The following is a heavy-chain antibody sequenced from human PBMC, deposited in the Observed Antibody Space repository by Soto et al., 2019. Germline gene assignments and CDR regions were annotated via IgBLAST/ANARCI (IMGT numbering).Heavy chain of an antibody. CDR3: ARQGIGARKYHYNDLDV. CDR2: ISYDESSK. V-gene: IGHV3-30-3*01. Sequence: QVQLVESGGGVVQPGRSLRLSCVASGFTFSDYVMHWVRQAPGKGLEWVTLISYDESSKYFADSVKGRFSISRDNPKNTLYLEINSLRPEDTAVYFCARQGIGARKYHYNDLDVWGLGTTVTVSS. J-gene: IGHJ6*02. CDR1: GFTFSDYV. D-gene: IGHD1-20*01.